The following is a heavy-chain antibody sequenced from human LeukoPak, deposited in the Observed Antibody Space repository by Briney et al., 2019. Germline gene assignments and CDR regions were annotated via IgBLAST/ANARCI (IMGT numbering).Heavy chain of an antibody. CDR2: INHNGNVN. V-gene: IGHV3-7*03. J-gene: IGHJ6*02. Sequence: GGSLRLSCAASGFTFSSYWMNWARQAPGKGLEWVASINHNGNVNYYVDSVTGRFTISRDNAKNSLYLQMSNLRAEDTAVYFCARGGGLDVWGQGATVTVSS. CDR1: GFTFSSYW. CDR3: ARGGGLDV. D-gene: IGHD3-16*01.